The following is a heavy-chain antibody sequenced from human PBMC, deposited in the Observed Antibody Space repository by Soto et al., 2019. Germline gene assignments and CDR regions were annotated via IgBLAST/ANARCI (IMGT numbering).Heavy chain of an antibody. D-gene: IGHD6-19*01. CDR3: ERQGHIAVGWGYFDY. CDR1: GYSFTSYW. Sequence: GESLKISCQGSGYSFTSYWIGWVRQMPGKGLEWMGIIYPGDSDTRYSPSFQGQVTISADKSISTAYLQWSSLKASDTAMYYCERQGHIAVGWGYFDYWGQGTLVTVSS. J-gene: IGHJ4*02. V-gene: IGHV5-51*01. CDR2: IYPGDSDT.